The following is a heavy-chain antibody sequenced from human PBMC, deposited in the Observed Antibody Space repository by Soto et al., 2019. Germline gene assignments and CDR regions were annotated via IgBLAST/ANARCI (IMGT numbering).Heavy chain of an antibody. CDR3: ARVPSSSFAFDI. CDR2: TRNKANSYTT. D-gene: IGHD6-6*01. J-gene: IGHJ3*02. Sequence: GGSLRLSCAASGFTFSDHYMDWVRQAPGKGLEWVGRTRNKANSYTTEYAASVKGRFTISRDDSKNSLYLQMNSLKTEDTAVYYCARVPSSSFAFDIWGQGTMVTVSS. V-gene: IGHV3-72*01. CDR1: GFTFSDHY.